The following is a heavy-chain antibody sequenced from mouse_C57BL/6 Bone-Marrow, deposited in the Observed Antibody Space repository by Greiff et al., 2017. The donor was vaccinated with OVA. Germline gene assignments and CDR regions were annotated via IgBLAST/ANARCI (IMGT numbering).Heavy chain of an antibody. CDR3: ARRSNSYYYAMDY. V-gene: IGHV1-59*01. CDR2: IDPSDSYT. D-gene: IGHD2-5*01. Sequence: VQLQQPGAELVRPGTSVKLSCKASGYTFTSYWMHWVKQRPGQGLEWIGVIDPSDSYTNYNQKFKGKATLTVDTSSSTAYMQLSSLTSEDSAVYYCARRSNSYYYAMDYWGQGTSVTVSS. J-gene: IGHJ4*01. CDR1: GYTFTSYW.